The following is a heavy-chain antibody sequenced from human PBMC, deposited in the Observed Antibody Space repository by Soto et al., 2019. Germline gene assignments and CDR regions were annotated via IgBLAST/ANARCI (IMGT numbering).Heavy chain of an antibody. Sequence: GGSLRLSCAASGFTFSDYYMSWIRQAPGKGLEWVSYISSSGSTIYYADSVKGRFTISRDNAKNSLYLQMNSLRAEDTAVYYCARDGEPYGDYPPPLDYWGQGTLVTVSS. D-gene: IGHD4-17*01. CDR1: GFTFSDYY. V-gene: IGHV3-11*01. CDR3: ARDGEPYGDYPPPLDY. CDR2: ISSSGSTI. J-gene: IGHJ4*02.